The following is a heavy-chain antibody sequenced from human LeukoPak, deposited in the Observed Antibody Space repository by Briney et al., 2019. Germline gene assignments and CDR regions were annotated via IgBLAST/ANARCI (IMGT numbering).Heavy chain of an antibody. V-gene: IGHV3-48*03. CDR1: GFTFSSYE. Sequence: GGSLRLSCAASGFTFSSYEMNWVRQAPGKGLEWVSYISSSGSTIYYADSVKGRFTISRDNAKNSLYLQMNSLRAEDTAVYYCAREGYYDSSGYSLYYFDYWGQGTLVTVSS. D-gene: IGHD3-22*01. J-gene: IGHJ4*02. CDR2: ISSSGSTI. CDR3: AREGYYDSSGYSLYYFDY.